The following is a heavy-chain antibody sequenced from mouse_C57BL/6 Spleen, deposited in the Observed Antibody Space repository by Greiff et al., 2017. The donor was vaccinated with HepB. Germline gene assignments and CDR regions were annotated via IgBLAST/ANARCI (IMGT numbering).Heavy chain of an antibody. CDR2: INPYNGGT. V-gene: IGHV1-19*01. CDR3: ARSEIYDYDVLYYFDY. CDR1: GYTFTDYY. Sequence: EVQLQQSGPVLVKPGASVKMSCKASGYTFTDYYMNWVKQSHGKSLEWIGVINPYNGGTSYNQKFKGKATLTVDKSSSTAYMELNSLTSEDSAVYYCARSEIYDYDVLYYFDYWGQGTTLTVSS. D-gene: IGHD2-4*01. J-gene: IGHJ2*01.